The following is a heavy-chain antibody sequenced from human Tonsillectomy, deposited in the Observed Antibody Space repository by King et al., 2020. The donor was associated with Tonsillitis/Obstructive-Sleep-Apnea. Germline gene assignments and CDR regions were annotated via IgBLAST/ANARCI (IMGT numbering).Heavy chain of an antibody. CDR1: GYTFTSYG. V-gene: IGHV1-18*01. J-gene: IGHJ5*02. D-gene: IGHD6-13*01. CDR2: ISAYSGNT. Sequence: VQLVESGAEVKNPGASVKVSCKASGYTFTSYGINWVRQAPGQGLEWMGWISAYSGNTNYAQKLQGRVSMTTDTSTNTAYMDLRSLRYDDTAVYYCARADPISAAGTFEPWGQGTLVTVSS. CDR3: ARADPISAAGTFEP.